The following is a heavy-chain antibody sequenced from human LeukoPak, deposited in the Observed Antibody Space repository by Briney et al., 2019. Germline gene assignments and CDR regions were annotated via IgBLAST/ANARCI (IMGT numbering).Heavy chain of an antibody. Sequence: GGSLRLSCAASGFTFSSYWMTWVRQAPGKGLEWVANIKQDGSEKYYVDSVRGRFTISRDNAKNPLYLQVNSLRAEDTAVYYCARGVTAFDYWGQGTLVTVSS. CDR1: GFTFSSYW. V-gene: IGHV3-7*01. CDR3: ARGVTAFDY. CDR2: IKQDGSEK. J-gene: IGHJ4*02. D-gene: IGHD5-18*01.